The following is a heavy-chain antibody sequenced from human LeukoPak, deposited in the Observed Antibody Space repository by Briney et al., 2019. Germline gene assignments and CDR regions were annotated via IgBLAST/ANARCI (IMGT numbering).Heavy chain of an antibody. V-gene: IGHV1-8*01. CDR2: MNPNSGNT. CDR1: GYTFTSYD. CDR3: ARGTRTGGATEGQLEFDP. D-gene: IGHD1-26*01. Sequence: ASVKVSCKASGYTFTSYDINWVRQATGQGLEWMGWMNPNSGNTGYAQKFQGRVTMTRNTSISTAYMELSSLRSEDTAVYYCARGTRTGGATEGQLEFDPWGQGTLVTVSS. J-gene: IGHJ5*02.